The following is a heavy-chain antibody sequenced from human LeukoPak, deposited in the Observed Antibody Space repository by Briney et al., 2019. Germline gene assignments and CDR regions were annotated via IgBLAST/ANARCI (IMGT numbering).Heavy chain of an antibody. V-gene: IGHV1-69*06. J-gene: IGHJ4*02. D-gene: IGHD1-1*01. CDR3: ATPGTGRGPFDY. Sequence: GSSVKVSCKASGGTFTSYAISWVRQAPGQGREWMGGIIPIFGTANYAQKFQGRVTINADKSTSTAYMELSSLRSEDTAVYYCATPGTGRGPFDYWGQGTLVTVSS. CDR2: IIPIFGTA. CDR1: GGTFTSYA.